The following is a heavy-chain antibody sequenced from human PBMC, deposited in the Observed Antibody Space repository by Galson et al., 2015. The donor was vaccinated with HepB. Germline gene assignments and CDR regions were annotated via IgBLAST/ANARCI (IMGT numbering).Heavy chain of an antibody. D-gene: IGHD6-13*01. CDR2: IYPGDSDT. Sequence: QSGAEVKKPGESLKISCKGSGYIFTNYWIGWVRQMPGKGLEWMGIIYPGDSDTRYSPSFQGQVTISADRSISTAYLQMNSLRAEDTAVYYCVRLTLAGGFDYWGRGTLVTVSS. CDR3: VRLTLAGGFDY. V-gene: IGHV5-51*03. J-gene: IGHJ4*02. CDR1: GYIFTNYW.